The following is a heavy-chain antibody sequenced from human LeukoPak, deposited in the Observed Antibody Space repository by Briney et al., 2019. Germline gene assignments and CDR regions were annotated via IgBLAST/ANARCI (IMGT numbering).Heavy chain of an antibody. Sequence: PSETLSLTCTVSGGSVSSGSDYWSWIRQPPGKGLEWIGYVYYTGSTNYNPSLKSRVTISVDTSKNQLSLKLSSVTAADTATYYCTRESGAFSPFGFWGQGTLVTVSS. CDR3: TRESGAFSPFGF. CDR2: VYYTGST. CDR1: GGSVSSGSDY. D-gene: IGHD1-26*01. J-gene: IGHJ4*02. V-gene: IGHV4-61*01.